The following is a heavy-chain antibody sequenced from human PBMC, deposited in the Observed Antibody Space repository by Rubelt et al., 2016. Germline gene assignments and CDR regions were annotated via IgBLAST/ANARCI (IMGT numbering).Heavy chain of an antibody. CDR1: GFTFSSYT. CDR2: IGTSNNYI. V-gene: IGHV3-21*01. Sequence: EVQLVESGGGLVKPGGSLRLSCAASGFTFSSYTMNWVRQTPGKGLEWVSSIGTSNNYIYYGDSVKGRFTTSRDNSKNTLYLQMNSLRVEETAVYYCAKGLGPEPAADYWCQGDLVTVSS. D-gene: IGHD6-25*01. CDR3: AKGLGPEPAADY. J-gene: IGHJ4*02.